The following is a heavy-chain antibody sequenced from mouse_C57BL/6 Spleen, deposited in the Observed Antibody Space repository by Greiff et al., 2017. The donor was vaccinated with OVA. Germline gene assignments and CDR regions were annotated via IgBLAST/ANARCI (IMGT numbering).Heavy chain of an antibody. V-gene: IGHV1-81*01. CDR1: GYTFTSYG. J-gene: IGHJ2*01. Sequence: QVQLQQSGAELARPGASVKLSCKASGYTFTSYGISWVKQRTGQGLEWIGEIYPRSGNTYYNEKFKGKATLTADKSSSTAYMELRSLTSEDSAVYFCARNYGNYDDGYYFDYWGQGTTLTVSS. D-gene: IGHD2-1*01. CDR3: ARNYGNYDDGYYFDY. CDR2: IYPRSGNT.